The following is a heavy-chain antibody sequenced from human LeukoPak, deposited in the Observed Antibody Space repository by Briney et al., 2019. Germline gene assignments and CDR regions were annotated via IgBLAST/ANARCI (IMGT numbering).Heavy chain of an antibody. D-gene: IGHD3-16*02. Sequence: ASVKVSCKASGYSFTSHYMHWVRQAPGQGLEWLGLINPSGSSTLYAQKFQGRVTMTRDMSTTTDYMELSSLRSEDTAMYYCARDNSVGDIAWWFDPWGQGTLVTVSS. CDR1: GYSFTSHY. CDR2: INPSGSST. J-gene: IGHJ5*02. CDR3: ARDNSVGDIAWWFDP. V-gene: IGHV1-46*01.